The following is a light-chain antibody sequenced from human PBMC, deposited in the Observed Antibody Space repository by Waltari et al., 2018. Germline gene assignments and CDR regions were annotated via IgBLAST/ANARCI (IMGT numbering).Light chain of an antibody. CDR1: QSVSSSY. J-gene: IGKJ1*01. CDR2: GAS. V-gene: IGKV3-20*01. CDR3: QQYGSSPPRWT. Sequence: EIVLTQSPGTLSLSPGERATLSCRASQSVSSSYLAWYQQKPGQAPRLLIYGASSRATGIPDRFSGSGSGTDFTLTISRLEPEDFAVYYWQQYGSSPPRWTFGQGTKVEIK.